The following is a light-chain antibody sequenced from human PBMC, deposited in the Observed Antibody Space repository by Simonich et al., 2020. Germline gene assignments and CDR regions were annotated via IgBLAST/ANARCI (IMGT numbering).Light chain of an antibody. CDR1: SSNIGRNT. J-gene: IGLJ3*02. CDR3: AAWDDSLNGRV. V-gene: IGLV1-44*01. CDR2: SNN. Sequence: QSVLTQPPSASGTPGQRVTISCSGSSSNIGRNTVNWNQQLPGTAPKLLIYSNNQRPSGVPDRFSGSKSGTSASLAISGLQSEDEADYYCAAWDDSLNGRVFGGGTKLTVL.